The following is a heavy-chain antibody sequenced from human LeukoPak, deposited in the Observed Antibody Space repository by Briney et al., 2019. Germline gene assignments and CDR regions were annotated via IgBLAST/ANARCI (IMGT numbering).Heavy chain of an antibody. CDR2: ISYDGSNK. D-gene: IGHD3-10*01. CDR1: GFTFSSYG. CDR3: AKPIIDYYGSGSYPLIAFDI. Sequence: GGSLRLSCAASGFTFSSYGMHWVRQAPGKGLEWVAVISYDGSNKYYADSVKGRFTISRDNSKNTLYLQMNSLRAEDTAVYYCAKPIIDYYGSGSYPLIAFDIWGQGTMVTVSS. V-gene: IGHV3-30*18. J-gene: IGHJ3*02.